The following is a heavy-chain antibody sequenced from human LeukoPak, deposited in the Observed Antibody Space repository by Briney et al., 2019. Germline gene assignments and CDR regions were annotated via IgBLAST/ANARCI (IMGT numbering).Heavy chain of an antibody. Sequence: ASVKVSCKASGYTFTGYYVHWVRQAPGQGLEWMGWINPNSGGTHYAQKLQGRVTMTRDTSISTAYMELSRLRSDDTAVYYCARGRTQASSESDPPFDYWGQGTLVTVSS. CDR2: INPNSGGT. CDR1: GYTFTGYY. V-gene: IGHV1-2*02. J-gene: IGHJ4*02. D-gene: IGHD1-14*01. CDR3: ARGRTQASSESDPPFDY.